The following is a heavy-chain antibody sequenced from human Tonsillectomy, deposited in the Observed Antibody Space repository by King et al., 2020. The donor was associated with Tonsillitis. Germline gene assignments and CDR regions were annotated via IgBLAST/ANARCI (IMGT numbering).Heavy chain of an antibody. V-gene: IGHV4-39*01. CDR3: VRYVSGSFDY. J-gene: IGHJ4*02. Sequence: QLQESGPGVVKPSETLSLTCTVSGGSISSGDHFWAWIRQPPGKGLEWIGYMYYSGTVFYNPSLMSRITISGGTSENRFSLKLRSVTDADTAVYFCVRYVSGSFDYWGQGALVTVSS. D-gene: IGHD1-26*01. CDR2: MYYSGTV. CDR1: GGSISSGDHF.